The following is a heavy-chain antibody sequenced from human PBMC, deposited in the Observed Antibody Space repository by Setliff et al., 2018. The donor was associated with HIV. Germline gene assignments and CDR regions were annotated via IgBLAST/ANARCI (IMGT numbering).Heavy chain of an antibody. CDR2: IFYIANT. CDR1: GGSITSGGYF. J-gene: IGHJ4*02. Sequence: TSETLSLTCTVSGGSITSGGYFYSWIRQRPGKGLEWIGYIFYIANTYYNPSLKSRVSISLDTSKNQFSLSLSAVTAADTAVYYCARTPDFWGQGMLVTVSS. V-gene: IGHV4-31*03. CDR3: ARTPDF.